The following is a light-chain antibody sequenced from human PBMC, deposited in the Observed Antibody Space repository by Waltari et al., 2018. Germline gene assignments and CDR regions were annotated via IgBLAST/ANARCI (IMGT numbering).Light chain of an antibody. CDR3: CSYASGRTFVM. Sequence: QSALTQPASVSGSPGQSITISCTGTSSDVATYNLVSWYQQHPGKAPKLVIYEVNKRPSGVSIRFSGSKSGDTASLTSSGLQAEDEADYYCCSYASGRTFVMFGGGTKLTVL. J-gene: IGLJ3*02. V-gene: IGLV2-23*02. CDR2: EVN. CDR1: SSDVATYNL.